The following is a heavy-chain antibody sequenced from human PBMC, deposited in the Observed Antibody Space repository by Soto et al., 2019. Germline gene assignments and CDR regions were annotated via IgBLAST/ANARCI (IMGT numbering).Heavy chain of an antibody. CDR2: ISGSGGST. Sequence: PGGSLRLSCAASGFTFSSYAMSWVPQAPGKGLEWVSAISGSGGSTYYADSVKGRFTISRDNSKNTLYLQMNSLRAEDTAVYYCAKEIESSWLYYYYYGMDVWGQGTTVTVSS. V-gene: IGHV3-23*01. CDR1: GFTFSSYA. J-gene: IGHJ6*02. CDR3: AKEIESSWLYYYYYGMDV. D-gene: IGHD6-13*01.